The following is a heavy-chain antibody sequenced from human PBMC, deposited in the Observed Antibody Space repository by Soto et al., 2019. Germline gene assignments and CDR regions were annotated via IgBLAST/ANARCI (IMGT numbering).Heavy chain of an antibody. Sequence: GESLKISCKGSGYSFTNYWINWVRQMPGKGLEWTGRIDPDDSYTNYSPSFQGHVTISVDKSISTAYLQWSSLQASDTAIYYCARLPPPTYCSGSTCSGYWGQGTLVTVSS. D-gene: IGHD2-15*01. CDR1: GYSFTNYW. CDR3: ARLPPPTYCSGSTCSGY. J-gene: IGHJ4*02. V-gene: IGHV5-10-1*01. CDR2: IDPDDSYT.